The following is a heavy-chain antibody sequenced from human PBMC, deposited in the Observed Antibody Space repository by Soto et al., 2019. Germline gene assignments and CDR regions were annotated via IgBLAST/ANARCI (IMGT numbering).Heavy chain of an antibody. CDR3: ARYPSGDTPMLKYYFYYGMDV. J-gene: IGHJ6*02. CDR1: GGSVSNSIYY. CDR2: IYYSGVT. V-gene: IGHV4-39*07. D-gene: IGHD5-18*01. Sequence: SETLSLTCTVSGGSVSNSIYYWGWIRQPPGKGLEWIGTIYYSGVTYYNPSLKSRVIISVDTTRLQFSLKLTSVTAADTAVYYCARYPSGDTPMLKYYFYYGMDVWGQGTTVTVSS.